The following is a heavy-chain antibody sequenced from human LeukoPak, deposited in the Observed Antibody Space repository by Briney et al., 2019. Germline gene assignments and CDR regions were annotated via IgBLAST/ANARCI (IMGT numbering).Heavy chain of an antibody. CDR1: GFTFPNAW. D-gene: IGHD3-22*01. CDR2: VKSKTDGGTT. V-gene: IGHV3-15*01. CDR3: VFDSSF. J-gene: IGHJ4*02. Sequence: GGSLRLPCVGSGFTFPNAWMAWVRRTAGKGLEGVGRVKSKTDGGTTDYAAPVRGRFTISRDDSKNTVYLELNSLRTEDTAVYYCVFDSSFWGQGTLVTVSS.